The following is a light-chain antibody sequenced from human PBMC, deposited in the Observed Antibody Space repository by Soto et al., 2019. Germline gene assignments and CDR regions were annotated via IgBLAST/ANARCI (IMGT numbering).Light chain of an antibody. J-gene: IGLJ1*01. CDR2: DVS. CDR1: SSDVGGYNY. CDR3: SSYTTSNTRQIV. Sequence: QSALTQPASVYGSPGQSITISCTGTSSDVGGYNYVSWYQHHPGKAPKLMIFDVSNRPSGVSNRFSGSKSGNTASLTISGPQPEDEADYYCSSYTTSNTRQIVFGTGTKVTVL. V-gene: IGLV2-14*03.